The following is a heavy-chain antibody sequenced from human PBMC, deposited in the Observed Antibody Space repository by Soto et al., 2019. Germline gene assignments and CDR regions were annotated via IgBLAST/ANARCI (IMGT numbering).Heavy chain of an antibody. CDR3: ARVKESGSLLYYYGMGV. CDR2: ISGSGGSI. CDR1: GFTFSSYA. J-gene: IGHJ6*02. Sequence: GGSLRLSCAASGFTFSSYAMSWVRQAPGKGLEWVSAISGSGGSIYYADSVKGRFTISRDNSKNTLYLQMNRLRAEDTAVYYCARVKESGSLLYYYGMGVWGQGTTVTVSS. V-gene: IGHV3-23*01. D-gene: IGHD1-26*01.